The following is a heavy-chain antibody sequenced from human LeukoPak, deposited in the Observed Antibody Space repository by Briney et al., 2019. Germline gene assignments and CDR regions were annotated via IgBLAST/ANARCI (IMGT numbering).Heavy chain of an antibody. J-gene: IGHJ4*02. CDR3: ARSPGDIVVVPAASDY. D-gene: IGHD2-2*01. CDR1: GFTFSSDS. Sequence: GGSLRLSCAASGFTFSSDSMNWVRQAPGKGREWGSYISSSSSTIYYADSVKGRFTISRDNAKNSLYLQMNRLRAEDTAVYYCARSPGDIVVVPAASDYWGQGTLVTVSS. CDR2: ISSSSSTI. V-gene: IGHV3-48*01.